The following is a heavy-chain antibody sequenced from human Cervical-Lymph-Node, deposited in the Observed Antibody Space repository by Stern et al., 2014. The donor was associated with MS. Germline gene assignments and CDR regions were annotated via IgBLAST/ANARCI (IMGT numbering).Heavy chain of an antibody. V-gene: IGHV4-30-4*01. Sequence: VQLLESGPGLVKPSQTLSLTCTLSGGSIKSSDYYWSWIRQPPGKGLEWIGYIYYRGNTYYNPSLKSRVTISVDTSKNQFSLNLTSVTAADTAVYYCAREVLYCISDNCYSGWFDPWGQGTLVTVSS. J-gene: IGHJ5*02. CDR3: AREVLYCISDNCYSGWFDP. D-gene: IGHD2-2*01. CDR2: IYYRGNT. CDR1: GGSIKSSDYY.